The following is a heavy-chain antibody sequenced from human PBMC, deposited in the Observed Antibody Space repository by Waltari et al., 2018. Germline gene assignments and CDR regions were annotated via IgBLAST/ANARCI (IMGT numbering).Heavy chain of an antibody. J-gene: IGHJ4*02. CDR1: GDSISNYY. D-gene: IGHD6-13*01. CDR2: IHYSGTT. Sequence: QEQLQESGPGLVKPSETLSLTCTVSGDSISNYYWTWIRQPPGKGLEWIGYIHYSGTTNDNPSLKSRVTISEDTSKNQFSLKLSSVAAADTAVYYCARGRGSSWYYFDYWGQGTLVTVSS. CDR3: ARGRGSSWYYFDY. V-gene: IGHV4-59*01.